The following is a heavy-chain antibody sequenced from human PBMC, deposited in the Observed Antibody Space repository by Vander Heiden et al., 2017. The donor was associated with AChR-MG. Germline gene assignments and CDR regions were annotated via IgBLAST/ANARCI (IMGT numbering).Heavy chain of an antibody. CDR2: MNPNSGNT. CDR1: GYTFTSYD. CDR3: ARGTWCGEYYGMDV. J-gene: IGHJ6*02. Sequence: QVQLVQSGAEVKKPGASVKVSCKASGYTFTSYDINWVRQATGQGLEWMGWMNPNSGNTGYAQKVQGRVTMTRNTSISTAYMELSSMRSEDTAVYYCARGTWCGEYYGMDVWGQGTTVTVSS. D-gene: IGHD3-10*01. V-gene: IGHV1-8*01.